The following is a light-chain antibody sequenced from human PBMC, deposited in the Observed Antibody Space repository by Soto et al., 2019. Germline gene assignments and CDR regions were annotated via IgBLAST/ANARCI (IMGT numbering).Light chain of an antibody. V-gene: IGKV3-20*01. CDR2: GAS. Sequence: IVMAQSRGTVPLSAGARAILSCRASHSVGTYLVWYQQKPGQAPRLLIYGASTRATGIPDRFSGSGSGTDFTLTISRLKPEDFAVYYIRQYGSSPQAFAQGTKVDIK. CDR1: HSVGTY. CDR3: RQYGSSPQA. J-gene: IGKJ1*01.